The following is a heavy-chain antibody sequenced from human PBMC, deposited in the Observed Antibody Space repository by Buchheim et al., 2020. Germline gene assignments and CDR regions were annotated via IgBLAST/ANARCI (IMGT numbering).Heavy chain of an antibody. Sequence: EVQLVESGGGLVQPGGYLRLSCAASGFTFSDVWMSWVRQAPGKGLEWVGRIKSKTAGETTDYAEPVKGRFSISRDDSKNTLYLQMSSLKTEDTAVYFCITGVVGAPYTFFWGQGTL. J-gene: IGHJ4*02. CDR2: IKSKTAGETT. V-gene: IGHV3-15*01. D-gene: IGHD2-15*01. CDR3: ITGVVGAPYTFF. CDR1: GFTFSDVW.